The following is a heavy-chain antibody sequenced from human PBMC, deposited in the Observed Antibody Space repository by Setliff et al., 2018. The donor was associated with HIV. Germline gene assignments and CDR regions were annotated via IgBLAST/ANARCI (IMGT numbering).Heavy chain of an antibody. J-gene: IGHJ4*02. Sequence: GGSLRLSCAASGFTLSDYWMHWVRQAPGKGLVWVSRINSDGRSNYADSMKGRFTISRDNARNTLFLQMNNLRAEDTAVYYCARAYWTTGNDYWGQGTLVTVSS. CDR2: INSDGRS. D-gene: IGHD1-1*01. CDR3: ARAYWTTGNDY. V-gene: IGHV3-74*01. CDR1: GFTLSDYW.